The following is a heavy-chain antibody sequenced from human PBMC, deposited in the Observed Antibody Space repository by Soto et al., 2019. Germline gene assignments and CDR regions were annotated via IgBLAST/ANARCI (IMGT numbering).Heavy chain of an antibody. V-gene: IGHV4-30-2*01. CDR2: IYHSRST. J-gene: IGHJ4*02. CDR3: ARGVTTVTTSDY. D-gene: IGHD4-17*01. CDR1: GGSISSGGYS. Sequence: SETLSLTCAVSGGSISSGGYSWSWIRQPPVKGLDWIGYIYHSRSTYYNPSLKSRVTISVDRSKNPFSLNLSSVTAADTAVYYCARGVTTVTTSDYWGQGTLVTVS.